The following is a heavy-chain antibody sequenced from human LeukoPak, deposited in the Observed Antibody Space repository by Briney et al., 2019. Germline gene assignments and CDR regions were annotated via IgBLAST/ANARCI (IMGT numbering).Heavy chain of an antibody. CDR2: MNEYGSEI. CDR3: ARGNVAVSRDY. D-gene: IGHD2-15*01. CDR1: GFSFSGFS. J-gene: IGHJ4*02. Sequence: GGSLRLSCVASGFSFSGFSMSWVRQAPGKGLEWVAKMNEYGSEIFYVDSVKGRFTISRDNVKNSLYLQMNSLRAEDTAVYYCARGNVAVSRDYWGQGTLATVSS. V-gene: IGHV3-7*01.